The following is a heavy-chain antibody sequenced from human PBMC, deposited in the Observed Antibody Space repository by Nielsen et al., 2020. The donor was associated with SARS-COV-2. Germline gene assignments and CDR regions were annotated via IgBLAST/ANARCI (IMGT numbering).Heavy chain of an antibody. J-gene: IGHJ4*02. CDR2: VTHDGRT. D-gene: IGHD2-2*01. Sequence: SETLSLTCNVSGVSISNSGSYWGWIRQPPGKGLEWIGEVTHDGRTSKNSSLWSRVTISLDASQKQFSLRVTSVTAADTAVYYCATRGPFSSMSHFDSWGQGALVTVSA. CDR1: GVSISNSGSY. V-gene: IGHV4-39*07. CDR3: ATRGPFSSMSHFDS.